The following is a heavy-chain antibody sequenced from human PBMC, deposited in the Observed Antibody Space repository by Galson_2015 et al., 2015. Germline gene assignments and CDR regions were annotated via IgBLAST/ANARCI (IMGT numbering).Heavy chain of an antibody. V-gene: IGHV6-1*01. CDR2: TYYRSKWFS. CDR3: ARAGQFYFDY. CDR1: GDSVSSTSAA. J-gene: IGHJ4*02. Sequence: CAISGDSVSSTSAAWNWIRQSPSRGLEWLGRTYYRSKWFSYPALSVRSRIRISPDASKNQFSLQLNSVTPEDTAVYYCARAGQFYFDYWGQGILVTVSS.